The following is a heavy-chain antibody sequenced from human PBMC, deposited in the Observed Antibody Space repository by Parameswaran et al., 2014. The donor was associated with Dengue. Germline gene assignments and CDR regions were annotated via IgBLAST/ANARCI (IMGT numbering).Heavy chain of an antibody. CDR2: INAGNGNT. D-gene: IGHD1-1*01. CDR3: ARTGTTAGYYYMDV. V-gene: IGHV1-3*01. J-gene: IGHJ6*03. Sequence: WVRQAPGQRLEWMGWINAGNGNTKYSQKFQGRVTITRDTSASTAYMELSSLRSEDTAVYYCARTGTTAGYYYMDVWGKGTTVTVSS.